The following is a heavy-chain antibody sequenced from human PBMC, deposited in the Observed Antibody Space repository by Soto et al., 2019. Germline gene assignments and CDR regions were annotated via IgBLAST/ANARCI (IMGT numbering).Heavy chain of an antibody. Sequence: QVQLQESGPGLVKPSETLSLTCTVSGGSVSSHHWTWIRQPPGKGLEWIGDYSDSASYSPSLKSRVTISAVTSTNQFSLKLSSVTATAAAVYYCATCRRGEGGRGYWGQGTLVTVSS. D-gene: IGHD3-16*01. J-gene: IGHJ4*02. CDR1: GGSVSSHH. CDR3: ATCRRGEGGRGY. CDR2: DYSDSA. V-gene: IGHV4-59*08.